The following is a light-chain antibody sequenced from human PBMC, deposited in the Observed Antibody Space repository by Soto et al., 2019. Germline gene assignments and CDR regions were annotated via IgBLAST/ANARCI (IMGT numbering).Light chain of an antibody. V-gene: IGKV1-12*01. CDR3: KQSKSFPLT. J-gene: IGKJ4*01. Sequence: DIQMTQSPSPLSASVGYRVTITCRASQPINRWLAWYQQKPGKAPKLLIYAASSLHTGVPLRFSGSGSGTDFSLTISSLQPEDFATYYCKQSKSFPLTFGGGTKVDIK. CDR2: AAS. CDR1: QPINRW.